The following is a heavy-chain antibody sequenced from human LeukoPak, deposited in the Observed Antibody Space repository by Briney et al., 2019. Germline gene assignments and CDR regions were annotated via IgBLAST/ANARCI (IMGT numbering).Heavy chain of an antibody. J-gene: IGHJ4*02. CDR3: ARDRRSRTRLWSYGPIDY. CDR2: ISSSSLTI. Sequence: GGSLRLSCAVSGFTFSDYYMNWIRQAPGKGLEWVSYISSSSLTIYYADSVKGRFTISRDNAKDSLYLQMNSLRAEDTAVYYCARDRRSRTRLWSYGPIDYWGQGTLVTVSS. CDR1: GFTFSDYY. V-gene: IGHV3-11*01. D-gene: IGHD5-18*01.